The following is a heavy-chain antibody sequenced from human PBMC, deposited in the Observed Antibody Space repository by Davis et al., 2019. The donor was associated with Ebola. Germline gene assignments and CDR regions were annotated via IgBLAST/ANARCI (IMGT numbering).Heavy chain of an antibody. J-gene: IGHJ6*04. V-gene: IGHV3-48*04. D-gene: IGHD6-6*01. CDR3: ATTASYSSSSVFYYYYYGMDV. CDR1: GFTFSSYS. Sequence: GGSLRLSCAASGFTFSSYSMNWVRQAPGKGLEWVSYISSSSSTIYYADSVKGRFTISRDNAKNSLYLQMNSLRAEDTAVYYCATTASYSSSSVFYYYYYGMDVWGKGTTVTVSS. CDR2: ISSSSSTI.